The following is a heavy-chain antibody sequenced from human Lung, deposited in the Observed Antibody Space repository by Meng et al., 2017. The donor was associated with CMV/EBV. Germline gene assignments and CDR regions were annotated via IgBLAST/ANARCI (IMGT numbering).Heavy chain of an antibody. D-gene: IGHD5-24*01. CDR1: GGSIGSGGYY. V-gene: IGHV4-31*03. CDR2: IYYTGST. CDR3: AREAGRDGYATPKFDY. J-gene: IGHJ4*02. Sequence: VPLRAPGPRLVKPSQTLALTCSVSGGSIGSGGYYWSWIRQHPGKGLEWIGYIYYTGSTFYNPSLKSRVTISVDTSKNQFSLKLIPASAADTAVYYCAREAGRDGYATPKFDYWGQGTLVTVSS.